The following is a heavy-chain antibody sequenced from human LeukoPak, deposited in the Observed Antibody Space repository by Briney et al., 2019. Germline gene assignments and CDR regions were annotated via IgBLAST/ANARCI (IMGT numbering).Heavy chain of an antibody. J-gene: IGHJ4*02. CDR1: GFAFHNYA. V-gene: IGHV3-9*01. Sequence: PGRSLRLSRAASGFAFHNYAMHWVRQAPGKGLEWVSSISWNSRTVGHADSVKGRFTISRDNARNSLYLQMNSLRAEDTALYYCATSPDYYGSGSHYNWGQGTLVTVSS. CDR2: ISWNSRTV. D-gene: IGHD3-10*01. CDR3: ATSPDYYGSGSHYN.